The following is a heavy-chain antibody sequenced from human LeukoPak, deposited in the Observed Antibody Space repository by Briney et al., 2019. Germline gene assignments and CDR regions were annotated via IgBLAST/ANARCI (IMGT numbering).Heavy chain of an antibody. CDR3: ARDWGGYGDYSDY. Sequence: GGSLRLSCAASGFTFSSYSMNWVRQAPGKGLEWVSSISSSGSYIYYADSVKGRFTISRDNSKNTLYLQMNSLRAEDTAVYYCARDWGGYGDYSDYWGQGTLVTVSS. D-gene: IGHD4-17*01. V-gene: IGHV3-21*01. J-gene: IGHJ4*02. CDR1: GFTFSSYS. CDR2: ISSSGSYI.